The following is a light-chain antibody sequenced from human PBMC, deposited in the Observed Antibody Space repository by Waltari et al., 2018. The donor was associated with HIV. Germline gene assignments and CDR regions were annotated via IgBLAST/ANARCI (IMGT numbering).Light chain of an antibody. CDR1: NIGSKR. CDR3: QVWDIITDEVI. J-gene: IGLJ2*01. CDR2: DDD. Sequence: SYVLTQSPSVSVAPGQTAIITCGGNNIGSKRVHWYQQRPGQAPVLIIVDDDDRPSGVPGRFSGSNSGDTATLSISRVEAGDEADDFCQVWDIITDEVIFGGGTKMTVL. V-gene: IGLV3-21*01.